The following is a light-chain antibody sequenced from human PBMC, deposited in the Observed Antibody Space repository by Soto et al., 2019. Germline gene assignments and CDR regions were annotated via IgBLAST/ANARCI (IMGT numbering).Light chain of an antibody. J-gene: IGKJ4*01. V-gene: IGKV3-11*01. Sequence: EIVLTQSPATLSLSPGEIATLSFSASRSVSGFLAWYQQKPGQAPRLLIYDASNRATGIPARFSGSGSGTDFTLTISSLEPEDFAVYYCQQRYNWPSLTFGGGTKVDIK. CDR3: QQRYNWPSLT. CDR2: DAS. CDR1: RSVSGF.